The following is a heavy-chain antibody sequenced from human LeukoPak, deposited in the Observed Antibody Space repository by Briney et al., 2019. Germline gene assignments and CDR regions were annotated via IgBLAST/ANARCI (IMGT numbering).Heavy chain of an antibody. CDR2: IYTSGST. J-gene: IGHJ3*02. CDR3: ARKEWLVLGSAFDI. CDR1: GGSISSYY. Sequence: SETLSLTCTVSGGSISSYYWSWIRQPAGKGLEWIGRIYTSGSTNYNPSLKSRVTMSVDTSKNQFSLKLSSVTAADTAVYYCARKEWLVLGSAFDIWGQGTMVTVSS. D-gene: IGHD6-19*01. V-gene: IGHV4-4*07.